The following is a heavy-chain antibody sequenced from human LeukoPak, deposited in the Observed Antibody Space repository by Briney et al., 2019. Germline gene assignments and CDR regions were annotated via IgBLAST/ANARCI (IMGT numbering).Heavy chain of an antibody. D-gene: IGHD2-2*01. V-gene: IGHV1-46*01. CDR1: GYTFTSYY. CDR2: INPSGGST. Sequence: PSEKVSCKASGYTFTSYYIHWVPQTPGQGHECMVIINPSGGSTSYAQKFQGRVTMTRDTSTSTVYMELSSLRSEDTAVYYCARDRGDIVVVPAAIALDYWGQGTLVTVSS. CDR3: ARDRGDIVVVPAAIALDY. J-gene: IGHJ4*02.